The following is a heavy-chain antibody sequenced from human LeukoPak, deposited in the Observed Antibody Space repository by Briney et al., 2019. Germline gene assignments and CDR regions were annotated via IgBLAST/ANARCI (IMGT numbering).Heavy chain of an antibody. D-gene: IGHD4-17*01. Sequence: GGSLRLSCAASGFTFSPYSMNWVRQAPGKGLEWVSVIYSGGSTYYADSVKGRFTISRDNSKNTLYLQMNSLRAEDTAVYYCAHGDYSYFDYWGQGTLVTVSS. CDR1: GFTFSPYS. V-gene: IGHV3-53*01. J-gene: IGHJ4*02. CDR2: IYSGGST. CDR3: AHGDYSYFDY.